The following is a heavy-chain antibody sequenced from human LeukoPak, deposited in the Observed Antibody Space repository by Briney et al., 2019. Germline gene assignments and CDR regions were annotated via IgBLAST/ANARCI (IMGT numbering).Heavy chain of an antibody. CDR2: IYPGDSDT. Sequence: GESLKISFKGSGYSFTYYWIGWVRPMPGKGLEWRGIIYPGDSDTRYSPPFQGRVTISADTSISNAYLQWSSLKASDTAMYYCARHLDSSGSDYWGQGTVVTVSS. D-gene: IGHD3-22*01. J-gene: IGHJ4*02. V-gene: IGHV5-51*01. CDR1: GYSFTYYW. CDR3: ARHLDSSGSDY.